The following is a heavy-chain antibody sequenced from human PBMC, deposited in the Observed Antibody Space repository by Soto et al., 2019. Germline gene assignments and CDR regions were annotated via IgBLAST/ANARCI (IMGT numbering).Heavy chain of an antibody. J-gene: IGHJ3*02. Sequence: SESLGPTFAVTRGSISRSKWGSGVGQPRGKGLEWIGAIYHGGSTNYNPALKRRVTISTHPPKNQFSLKLSSVTAADTAVYYCARDPGCGGDCYQPDAFDIWCQGTMVT. CDR2: IYHGGST. D-gene: IGHD2-21*02. CDR1: RGSISRSKW. CDR3: ARDPGCGGDCYQPDAFDI. V-gene: IGHV4-4*02.